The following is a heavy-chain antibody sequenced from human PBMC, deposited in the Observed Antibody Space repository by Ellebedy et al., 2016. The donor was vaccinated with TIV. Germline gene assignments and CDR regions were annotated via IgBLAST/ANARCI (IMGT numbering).Heavy chain of an antibody. Sequence: MPSETLSLTCTVSGGSISSSSYYWGWLRQPPGKGLEWIGSIYYSGSTYYNPPLKGRVTISVDTSKNQFSLKLSSVTAADTAVYYCARQANYYGSGSPLGYGMDVWGQGTTVTVSS. J-gene: IGHJ6*02. CDR2: IYYSGST. D-gene: IGHD3-10*01. CDR1: GGSISSSSYY. CDR3: ARQANYYGSGSPLGYGMDV. V-gene: IGHV4-39*01.